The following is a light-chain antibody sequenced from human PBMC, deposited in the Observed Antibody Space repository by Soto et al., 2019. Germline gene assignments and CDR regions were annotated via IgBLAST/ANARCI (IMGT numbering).Light chain of an antibody. CDR1: QSISSNY. J-gene: IGKJ3*01. Sequence: EIVLTQSPGTLSLSPGERATLSCRASQSISSNYLVWYQQRPGQAPRLLIFGASYRATGIPDRFSGSGSGTDFTLTISRLEPEDFAVYYCQQYSSSPPEFTFGPGTRVDSK. CDR3: QQYSSSPPEFT. CDR2: GAS. V-gene: IGKV3-20*01.